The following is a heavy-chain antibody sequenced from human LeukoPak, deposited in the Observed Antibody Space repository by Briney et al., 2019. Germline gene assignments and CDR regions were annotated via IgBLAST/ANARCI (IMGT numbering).Heavy chain of an antibody. CDR2: INAYNGDT. Sequence: ASVKVSCKASGYTFTSYGITWVRQAPGQGPEWMGWINAYNGDTNYAQKLQGRVTMTTDTSTSTAYMELRSLRSDDTAVYYCAREGGIVGALDYWGQGTLVTVSS. D-gene: IGHD1-26*01. CDR3: AREGGIVGALDY. CDR1: GYTFTSYG. J-gene: IGHJ4*02. V-gene: IGHV1-18*01.